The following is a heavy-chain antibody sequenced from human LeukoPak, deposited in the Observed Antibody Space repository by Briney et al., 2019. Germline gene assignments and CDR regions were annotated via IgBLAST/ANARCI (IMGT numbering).Heavy chain of an antibody. CDR1: GYTFTGYY. CDR3: AREEYYYDSSGDTFDY. J-gene: IGHJ4*02. Sequence: GASVKVSCKASGYTFTGYYMHWVRQAPGQGLEWMGWINPNSGGTNYAQKFQGRVTMTRDTSISTAYMELSRLRSDDTAMYYCAREEYYYDSSGDTFDYWGQGTLVTVSS. D-gene: IGHD3-22*01. V-gene: IGHV1-2*02. CDR2: INPNSGGT.